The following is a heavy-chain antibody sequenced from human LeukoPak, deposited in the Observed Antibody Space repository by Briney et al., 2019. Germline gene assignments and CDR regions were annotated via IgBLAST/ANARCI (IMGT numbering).Heavy chain of an antibody. CDR1: GFTFSSYA. D-gene: IGHD2-2*01. CDR2: ISGSGGST. Sequence: PRRSLRLSCAPSGFTFSSYAISWVRQAPGKGLEWVSAISGSGGSTYYADSVKGRFTISRDNSKNTLYLQMSTLRAEDTAVYYCAKGPAYCSSTSCPGDYCGHGTLVTAS. V-gene: IGHV3-23*01. CDR3: AKGPAYCSSTSCPGDY. J-gene: IGHJ4*01.